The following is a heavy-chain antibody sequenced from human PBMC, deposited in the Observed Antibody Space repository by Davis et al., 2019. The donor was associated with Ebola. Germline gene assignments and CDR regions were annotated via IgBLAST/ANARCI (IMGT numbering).Heavy chain of an antibody. V-gene: IGHV3-11*06. CDR2: ISSSSSYI. Sequence: GESPKISCAASGFTFSDYYMSWIRQAPGKGLEWVSSISSSSSYIYYADSVKGRFTISRDNAKKSLYLQMNSLRAEDTAVYYCAREGYGDYDYWGQGTLVTVSP. CDR1: GFTFSDYY. J-gene: IGHJ4*02. D-gene: IGHD4-17*01. CDR3: AREGYGDYDY.